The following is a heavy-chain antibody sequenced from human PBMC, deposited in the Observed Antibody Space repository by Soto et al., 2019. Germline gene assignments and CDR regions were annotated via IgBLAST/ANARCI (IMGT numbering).Heavy chain of an antibody. CDR1: GGYCIGYY. CDR3: ARANHYDS. Sequence: LELMSVTCGVEGGYCIGYYWSWIRQPPGKGLEWIGEINHSGSTNYNPSLKSRVTISVDTSKNQFSLKLSSVTAADTAVYYCARANHYDSWGQGTLVTVS. V-gene: IGHV4-34*01. J-gene: IGHJ4*02. CDR2: INHSGST.